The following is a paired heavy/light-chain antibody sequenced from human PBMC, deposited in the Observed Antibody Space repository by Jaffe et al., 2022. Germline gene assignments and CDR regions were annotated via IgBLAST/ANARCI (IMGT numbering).Light chain of an antibody. CDR2: KAS. Sequence: DIQMTQSPSTLSASVGDRVTITCRASQSISSWLAWYQQKPGKAPKLLIYKASSLESGVPSRFSGSGSGTEFTLTISSLQPDDFATYYCQQYNSWGTFGQGTKVEIK. CDR1: QSISSW. CDR3: QQYNSWGT. V-gene: IGKV1-5*03. J-gene: IGKJ1*01.
Heavy chain of an antibody. CDR2: IKQDEIEK. CDR1: GFTFSSYS. J-gene: IGHJ4*02. CDR3: ARSLGYCSGGSCYSFDYFDY. V-gene: IGHV3-7*01. Sequence: EVQLVESGGGLVQPGGSLRLSCAASGFTFSSYSMSWVRQAPGKGLEWVANIKQDEIEKYYVDSVKGRFTISRDNARNSLFLQMNSLRAEDTAAYYCARSLGYCSGGSCYSFDYFDYWGQGTLVTVSS. D-gene: IGHD2-15*01.